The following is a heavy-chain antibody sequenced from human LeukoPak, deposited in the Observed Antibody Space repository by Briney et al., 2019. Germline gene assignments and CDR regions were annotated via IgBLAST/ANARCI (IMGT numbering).Heavy chain of an antibody. D-gene: IGHD6-19*01. CDR1: GFTFSRYN. J-gene: IGHJ6*03. V-gene: IGHV3-21*01. CDR3: ARDAQWLVPEGYYYYMDV. CDR2: ISSRSSYI. Sequence: GRSLRLSRAGSGFTFSRYNMESVRQDAGEGIERVSSISSRSSYIYADSVKGRFNISRDNAKNSLCLQMNSLGAEDTAVYYCARDAQWLVPEGYYYYMDVWGKGTTVTVSS.